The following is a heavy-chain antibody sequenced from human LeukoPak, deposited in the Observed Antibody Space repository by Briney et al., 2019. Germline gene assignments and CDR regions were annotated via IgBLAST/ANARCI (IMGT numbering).Heavy chain of an antibody. J-gene: IGHJ4*02. V-gene: IGHV3-23*01. CDR1: GFSFGSHP. CDR2: ITGSGDYS. D-gene: IGHD2-21*01. Sequence: GGSLRLSCAASGFSFGSHPMNWVRQAPGKGLEWVSGITGSGDYSYYIDSVQGRFTISRDNSKNMLFLQMNSLRAEDTAVYYCARGVMAARLYYFDYWGRGILVTVSS. CDR3: ARGVMAARLYYFDY.